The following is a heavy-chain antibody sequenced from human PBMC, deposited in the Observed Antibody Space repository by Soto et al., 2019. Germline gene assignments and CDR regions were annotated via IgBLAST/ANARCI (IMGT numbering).Heavy chain of an antibody. Sequence: VKVSCKASGYTFTGYYMHWVRQAPGQGLEWMGWINPNSGGTSYAQKFQGRVTMTRDTSISTSYMELSSLRSDDTAVYYCARDAGNIVAACGPTTNWCDPWGQGSMGIVSA. CDR2: INPNSGGT. CDR3: ARDAGNIVAACGPTTNWCDP. V-gene: IGHV1-2*02. D-gene: IGHD6-13*01. J-gene: IGHJ5*02. CDR1: GYTFTGYY.